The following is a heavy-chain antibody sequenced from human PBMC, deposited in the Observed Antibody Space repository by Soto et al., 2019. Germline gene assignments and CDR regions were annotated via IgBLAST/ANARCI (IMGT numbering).Heavy chain of an antibody. J-gene: IGHJ6*02. Sequence: QVQLVQSGGEVKKPGSSVKVSCKASAGTCSSYAISWVRPAPGQELEWVGGIIPSPGTANYAQKFQARVTINADGSTSTAAMELSCLRSEDTAVSYSARSQGSSTSLEIYYYYYYGMDVWGQGTKVTVSS. CDR2: IIPSPGTA. D-gene: IGHD2-2*01. CDR3: ARSQGSSTSLEIYYYYYYGMDV. CDR1: AGTCSSYA. V-gene: IGHV1-69*01.